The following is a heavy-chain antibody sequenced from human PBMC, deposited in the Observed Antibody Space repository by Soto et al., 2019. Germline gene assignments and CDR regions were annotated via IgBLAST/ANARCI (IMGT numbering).Heavy chain of an antibody. V-gene: IGHV4-34*02. CDR2: ITSSGST. Sequence: QVQLQQWGAGLLKHSGTLSFTCPVFGGSFSDSYWSWIRQSPGKGLEWIGEITSSGSTYYNPSLKSRVTISCDRTKHQFARELDCVPAPYTSMYSCAGGRPVIATRWFDSRGKCTLVTLSS. D-gene: IGHD2-2*01. CDR3: AGGRPVIATRWFDS. J-gene: IGHJ5*01. CDR1: GGSFSDSY.